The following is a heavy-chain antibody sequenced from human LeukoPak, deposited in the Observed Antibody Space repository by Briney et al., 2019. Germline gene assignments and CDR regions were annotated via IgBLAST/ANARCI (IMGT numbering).Heavy chain of an antibody. CDR3: ARAKEWLLDY. V-gene: IGHV4-30-2*01. CDR1: GGSISSGGYY. CDR2: INHSGST. D-gene: IGHD3-3*01. Sequence: SQTLSLTCTVSGGSISSGGYYWSWIRQPPGKGLEWIGEINHSGSTNYNPSLKSRVTISVDTSKNQFSLKLSSVTAADTAVYYCARAKEWLLDYWGQGTLVTVSS. J-gene: IGHJ4*02.